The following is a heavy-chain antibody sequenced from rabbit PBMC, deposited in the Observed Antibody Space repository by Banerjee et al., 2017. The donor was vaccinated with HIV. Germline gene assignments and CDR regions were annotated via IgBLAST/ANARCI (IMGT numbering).Heavy chain of an antibody. CDR3: ARYGYDGYDDYGYFSS. D-gene: IGHD2-1*01. V-gene: IGHV1S45*01. Sequence: QEQLVESGGGLVKPEGSLTLTCTASGFSFSNKYVMCWVRQAPGKGLEWIACINTNSGNAVYASWAKGRFTISKTSSTTVTLQMTSLTAADTATYFCARYGYDGYDDYGYFSSRGPGTLVTVS. CDR1: GFSFSNKYV. CDR2: INTNSGNA. J-gene: IGHJ4*01.